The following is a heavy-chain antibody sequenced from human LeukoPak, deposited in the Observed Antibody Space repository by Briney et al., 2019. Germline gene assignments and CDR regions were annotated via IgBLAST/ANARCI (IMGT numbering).Heavy chain of an antibody. CDR1: GFTFSSYA. CDR2: ISYDGSNK. Sequence: PGRSLRLSCAAYGFTFSSYAMHWVRQAPGKGLEWVAVISYDGSNKYYADSVKGRFTISRDNSKNTLYLQMNSLRAEDTAVYYCARDMATGTTGGDYWGQGTLVTVSS. D-gene: IGHD1-1*01. CDR3: ARDMATGTTGGDY. V-gene: IGHV3-30*04. J-gene: IGHJ4*02.